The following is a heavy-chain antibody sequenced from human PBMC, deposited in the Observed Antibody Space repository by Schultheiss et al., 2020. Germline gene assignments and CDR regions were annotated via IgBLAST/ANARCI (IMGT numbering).Heavy chain of an antibody. CDR3: ARDQGVVRWYY. V-gene: IGHV4-4*07. Sequence: GSLRLSCTVSGGSISSYYWSWIRQPAGKGLEWIGSIYYSGSTYYNPSLKSRVTISVDTSKNQFSLKLSSVTAADTAVYYCARDQGVVRWYYWGQGTLVTVSS. CDR2: IYYSGST. J-gene: IGHJ4*02. CDR1: GGSISSYY. D-gene: IGHD4-23*01.